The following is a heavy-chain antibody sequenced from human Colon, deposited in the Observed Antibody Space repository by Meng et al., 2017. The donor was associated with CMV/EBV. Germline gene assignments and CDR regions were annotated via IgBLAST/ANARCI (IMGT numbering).Heavy chain of an antibody. J-gene: IGHJ4*02. V-gene: IGHV3-21*01. Sequence: GASLNISCSASGFTFSSYSMNWVRQAPGKGLEWVSSISSSSSYIYYADSVKGRFTISRDNAKNSLYLQMNSLRAEDTAVYYCARGSAVRQLVGLVDYWGQGTLVTVSS. CDR2: ISSSSSYI. CDR3: ARGSAVRQLVGLVDY. D-gene: IGHD6-6*01. CDR1: GFTFSSYS.